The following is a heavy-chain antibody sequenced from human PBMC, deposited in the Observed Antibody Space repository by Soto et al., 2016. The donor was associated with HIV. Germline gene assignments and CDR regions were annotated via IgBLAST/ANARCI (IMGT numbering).Heavy chain of an antibody. V-gene: IGHV4-34*01. D-gene: IGHD1-26*01. J-gene: IGHJ6*04. CDR3: ARLRVVGASTVLDV. CDR2: INHRGNT. CDR1: GGSFSGFY. Sequence: QVQLQQWGAGLLKPSETLSLTCAVYGGSFSGFYWSWIRQPPGKGLEWIGEINHRGNTHYNPSLKSRVTISVDTSKNQFSLKLSSVTAADTAIYYCARLRVVGASTVLDVWGKGDHGHRLL.